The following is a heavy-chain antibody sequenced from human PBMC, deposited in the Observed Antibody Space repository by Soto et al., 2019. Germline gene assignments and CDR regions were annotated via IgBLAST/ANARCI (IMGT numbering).Heavy chain of an antibody. D-gene: IGHD2-21*02. CDR3: AKAKMTDIEALDI. V-gene: IGHV3-23*01. CDR2: ISGSGGST. CDR1: GFPFSIYA. J-gene: IGHJ3*02. Sequence: GGSLRLSCAASGFPFSIYAMSLVRQSPGKGLEWVSGISGSGGSTYYADSVKGRFTISRDNSKNTLYLQMNSLRAEDTAVYYCAKAKMTDIEALDIWCQGIMVTISS.